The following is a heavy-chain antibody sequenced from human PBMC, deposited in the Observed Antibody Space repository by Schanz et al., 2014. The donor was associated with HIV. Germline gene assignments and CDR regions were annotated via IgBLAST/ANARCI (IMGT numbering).Heavy chain of an antibody. CDR3: AREPNYSGFDS. V-gene: IGHV1-18*01. CDR2: ISANNGNT. J-gene: IGHJ5*01. Sequence: QVQLVQSGAEVKKPGASVKVSCKASGHTSTNYGITWVRQAPGQGLEWMAWISANNGNTYYAQKVQGRVSMATDTSTNTAYMELRSLRSDDTAVYYCAREPNYSGFDSWGHGTLVTVFS. D-gene: IGHD5-12*01. CDR1: GHTSTNYG.